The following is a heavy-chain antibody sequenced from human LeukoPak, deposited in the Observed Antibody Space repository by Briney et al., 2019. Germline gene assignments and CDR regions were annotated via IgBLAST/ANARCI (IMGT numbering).Heavy chain of an antibody. CDR3: ASSYYYDSSGYYSRYFDY. Sequence: PSETLSLTCTVSGGSISSYYWSRIRQPPGKGLEWIGYIYYSGSTNYNPSLKSRVTISVDTSKNQFSLKLSSVTAADTAVYYCASSYYYDSSGYYSRYFDYWGQGTLVTVSS. CDR1: GGSISSYY. J-gene: IGHJ4*02. D-gene: IGHD3-22*01. V-gene: IGHV4-59*08. CDR2: IYYSGST.